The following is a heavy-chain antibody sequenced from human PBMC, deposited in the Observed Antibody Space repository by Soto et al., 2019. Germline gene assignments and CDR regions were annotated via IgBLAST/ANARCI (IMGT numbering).Heavy chain of an antibody. CDR2: ISGSGGST. Sequence: PGGSLKLSCAASGFTFSSYAMSWVRQAPGKGLEWVSAISGSGGSTYYADSVKGRFTISRDNSKNTLYLQMNSLRAEDTAVYYCTKSCSSSLYFEYYYYYGMDVWGQGTTVTVSS. D-gene: IGHD6-13*01. V-gene: IGHV3-23*01. CDR3: TKSCSSSLYFEYYYYYGMDV. J-gene: IGHJ6*02. CDR1: GFTFSSYA.